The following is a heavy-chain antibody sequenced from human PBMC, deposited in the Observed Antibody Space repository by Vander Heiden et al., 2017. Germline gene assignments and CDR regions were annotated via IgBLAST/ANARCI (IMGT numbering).Heavy chain of an antibody. CDR1: GYTRTEFA. CDR2: FDPEDGYP. J-gene: IGHJ4*02. CDR3: GRASSSYYLHFDF. D-gene: IGHD6-13*01. V-gene: IGHV1-24*01. Sequence: QVQLVQSGAEATKPGASVKVSCTVFGYTRTEFAMHRGRQAPGKGLGFMGVFDPEDGYPIYAQKVQGRVAMTEYTGTNTAYMELSSLTSEDTSMYYCGRASSSYYLHFDFWGQGTLVTVSS.